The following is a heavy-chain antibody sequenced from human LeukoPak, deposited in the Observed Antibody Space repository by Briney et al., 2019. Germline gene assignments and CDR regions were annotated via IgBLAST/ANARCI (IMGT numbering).Heavy chain of an antibody. CDR2: IWYDGSNK. CDR3: AREGEDIVVVPAAINRLWHAFDI. D-gene: IGHD2-2*02. J-gene: IGHJ3*02. CDR1: GVTFSSYG. Sequence: PGGSLRLSCAASGVTFSSYGMHWVRQAPGKGLEWVAVIWYDGSNKYYADSVKGRFTISRDNSKNTLYLQMNSPRAEDTAVYYCAREGEDIVVVPAAINRLWHAFDIWGQGTMVTVSS. V-gene: IGHV3-33*01.